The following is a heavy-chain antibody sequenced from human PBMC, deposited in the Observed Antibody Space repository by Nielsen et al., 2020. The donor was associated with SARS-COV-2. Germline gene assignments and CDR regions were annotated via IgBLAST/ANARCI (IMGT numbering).Heavy chain of an antibody. CDR1: GFTFSSYA. CDR3: ARDRYCSGGSCYSVFHYYYYGMDV. J-gene: IGHJ6*02. Sequence: GGSLRLSCAASGFTFSSYAMSWVRQAPGKGLEWVSAISGSGGSTYYADSVKGRFTISRDNSKNTLYLQMNSLRAEDTAVYYCARDRYCSGGSCYSVFHYYYYGMDVWGQGTTVTVSS. D-gene: IGHD2-15*01. CDR2: ISGSGGST. V-gene: IGHV3-23*01.